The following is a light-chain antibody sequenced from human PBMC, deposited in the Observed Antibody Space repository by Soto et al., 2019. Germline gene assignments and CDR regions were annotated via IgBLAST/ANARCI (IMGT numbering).Light chain of an antibody. CDR3: QQFGDPPYT. CDR1: QSVGSSN. Sequence: EVVLTQSPGTLSLSPGERATLSCRASQSVGSSNLAWYQQKSGQSPRLLIYGASSRATGIPDRFSGGGSGTDFTLTVSRLESEDFAVYYCQQFGDPPYTFGQGTTLEI. CDR2: GAS. J-gene: IGKJ2*01. V-gene: IGKV3-20*01.